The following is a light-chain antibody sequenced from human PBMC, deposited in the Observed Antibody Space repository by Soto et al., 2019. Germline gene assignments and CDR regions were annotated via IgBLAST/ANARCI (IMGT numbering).Light chain of an antibody. J-gene: IGKJ1*01. Sequence: ETVLTQSPGTLSLSPGERATLSCRASQDIRSNYLAGYRQTPGQAPRLLIYGASKRASGIADRFSGSGSGTDFTLTISRLEPEDFALYYCQQYDSSPWTFGQGNKVEIK. CDR1: QDIRSNY. CDR2: GAS. V-gene: IGKV3-20*01. CDR3: QQYDSSPWT.